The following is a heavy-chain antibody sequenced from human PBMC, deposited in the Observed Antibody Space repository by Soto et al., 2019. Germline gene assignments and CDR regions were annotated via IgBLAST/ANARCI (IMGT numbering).Heavy chain of an antibody. CDR1: GFTFSSYA. V-gene: IGHV3-30-3*01. J-gene: IGHJ6*02. D-gene: IGHD5-12*01. CDR2: ISYDGSNK. Sequence: QVQLVESGGGVVQPGRSLRLSCAASGFTFSSYAMHWVRQAPGKGLEWVAVISYDGSNKYYADSVKGRFTISRDNSKNTLYLQMNRLRAEDTAVYYCARGEMATTNYYYGMDVWGQGTTVTVSS. CDR3: ARGEMATTNYYYGMDV.